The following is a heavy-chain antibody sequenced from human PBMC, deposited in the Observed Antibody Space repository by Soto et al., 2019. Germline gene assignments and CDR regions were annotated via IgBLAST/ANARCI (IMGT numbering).Heavy chain of an antibody. V-gene: IGHV3-21*01. CDR3: ARGRAVATGDPDNFGY. CDR1: GFTFSSYS. Sequence: EVQLVESGGGLVKPGGSLRLSCAASGFTFSSYSMNWVRQAPGKGLEWVSSISSSSSYIYYTDSVKGRFTISRDNAKNSLYLQMNSLRAEDTAVYYCARGRAVATGDPDNFGYWGQGTLVTVSS. CDR2: ISSSSSYI. D-gene: IGHD7-27*01. J-gene: IGHJ4*02.